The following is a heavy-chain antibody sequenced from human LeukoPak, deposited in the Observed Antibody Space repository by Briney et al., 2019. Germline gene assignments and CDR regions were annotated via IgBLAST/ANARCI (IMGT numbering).Heavy chain of an antibody. J-gene: IGHJ5*02. V-gene: IGHV3-21*01. Sequence: PGGSLRLSCVASGFSFSTYWMHWVRQAPGKGLEWVSSISSSSYIYYADSVKGRFTISRDNAKNSLYLQMNSLRAEDTAVYYCARAYCSSTSCAGWFDPWGQGTLVTVSS. CDR1: GFSFSTYW. CDR3: ARAYCSSTSCAGWFDP. D-gene: IGHD2-2*01. CDR2: ISSSSYI.